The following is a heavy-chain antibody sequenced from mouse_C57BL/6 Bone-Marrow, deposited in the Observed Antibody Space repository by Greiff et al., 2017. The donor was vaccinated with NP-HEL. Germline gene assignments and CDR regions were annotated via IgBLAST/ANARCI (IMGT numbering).Heavy chain of an antibody. Sequence: DVHLVESGGGLVQPGGSLSLSCAASGFTFTDYYMSWVRQPPGKALEWLGFIRNKANGYTTEYSASVKGRFTISRDNSQSILYLQMNALRADDTASYYCSRYIGLTTVVSYYAMDYWGHGTSVTVSS. V-gene: IGHV7-3*01. D-gene: IGHD1-1*01. CDR2: IRNKANGYTT. CDR3: SRYIGLTTVVSYYAMDY. J-gene: IGHJ4*01. CDR1: GFTFTDYY.